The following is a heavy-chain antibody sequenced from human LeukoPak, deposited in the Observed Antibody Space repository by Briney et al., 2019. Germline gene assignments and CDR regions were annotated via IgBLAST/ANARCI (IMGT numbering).Heavy chain of an antibody. V-gene: IGHV1-18*01. CDR1: GYTFTSYG. CDR3: ARDSYIAAAPTPGGY. Sequence: ASVKVSCKASGYTFTSYGISWVRQAPGQGLEWMGWISAYNGNTNYAQKLQGRVTMTTDTSTSTAYMELRSLRSDDTAVYYCARDSYIAAAPTPGGYWGQGTLVTVSS. J-gene: IGHJ4*02. D-gene: IGHD6-13*01. CDR2: ISAYNGNT.